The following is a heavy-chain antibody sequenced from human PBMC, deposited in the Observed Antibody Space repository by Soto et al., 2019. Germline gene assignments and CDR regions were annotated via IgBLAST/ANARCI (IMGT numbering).Heavy chain of an antibody. CDR3: SACGGDCYLNY. J-gene: IGHJ4*02. D-gene: IGHD2-21*02. CDR2: IKSKSIGGTL. V-gene: IGHV3-15*01. CDR1: GFTFSNAW. Sequence: GGCLRLSCAASGFTFSNAWMNWVRQAPGKGLEWVGRIKSKSIGGTLDYAAPVKGRFTISRDDSKNTLYLQMNSLKTEDTAVYYCSACGGDCYLNYWGQGTLVTVSS.